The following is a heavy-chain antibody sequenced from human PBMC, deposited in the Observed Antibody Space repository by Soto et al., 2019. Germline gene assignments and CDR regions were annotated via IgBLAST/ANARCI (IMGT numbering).Heavy chain of an antibody. CDR3: ARGGVGGNSLWYFDF. J-gene: IGHJ4*02. CDR2: IYYSGST. V-gene: IGHV4-59*01. D-gene: IGHD2-21*02. CDR1: GASMTGYH. Sequence: QVQLQESGPGLVKPSETVSLSCTVSGASMTGYHWSWIRQPPGKGLEWIGYIYYSGSTKYNPSLQSRVTISVDTSKNQFSLKRSDVTAADTAVYYCARGGVGGNSLWYFDFWGQGTLVTVSS.